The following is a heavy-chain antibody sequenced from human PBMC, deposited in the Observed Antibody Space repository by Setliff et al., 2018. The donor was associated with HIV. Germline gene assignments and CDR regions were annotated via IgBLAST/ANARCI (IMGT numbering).Heavy chain of an antibody. CDR1: GYTFSSYA. CDR3: ARYALCSDDCSDEGADI. Sequence: ASVKVSCKASGYTFSSYAITWVRQAPGQGLEWMGSINLYKDDTHYAQKFQDRVAMTADTSTNTVYMELRSLRSDDTAVYYCARYALCSDDCSDEGADIWGLGTLVTVSS. D-gene: IGHD2-21*01. J-gene: IGHJ4*02. V-gene: IGHV1-18*01. CDR2: INLYKDDT.